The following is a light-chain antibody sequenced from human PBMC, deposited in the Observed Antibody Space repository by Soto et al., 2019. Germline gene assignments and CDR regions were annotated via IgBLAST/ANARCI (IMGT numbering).Light chain of an antibody. CDR1: QSVGRN. V-gene: IGKV3-15*01. CDR3: QQYNNWPDS. CDR2: TTS. Sequence: DIVMKQSPGNLSVSPGERVTLSCRASQSVGRNLAWYQQKPGQAPRLLIYTTSTRAPGIPARFTGSVSGTEFTLTISSLQSEDSAVYYCQQYNNWPDSFGGGTKVEIK. J-gene: IGKJ4*01.